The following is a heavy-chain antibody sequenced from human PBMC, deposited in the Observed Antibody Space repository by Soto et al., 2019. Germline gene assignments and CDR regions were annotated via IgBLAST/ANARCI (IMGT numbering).Heavy chain of an antibody. J-gene: IGHJ6*02. V-gene: IGHV3-48*01. CDR1: GYSFDAYI. CDR3: ATWYGNHYFGLDV. CDR2: INPRGLTK. Sequence: VQLVESGGALVQPGGSLRLSCAASGYSFDAYIMNWVRQAPGKGLEWVSSINPRGLTKFYADSVRGRFTISRDDASRSLFLQMNNLRAEDTAGYYCATWYGNHYFGLDVWGRGTTVTVSS. D-gene: IGHD6-13*01.